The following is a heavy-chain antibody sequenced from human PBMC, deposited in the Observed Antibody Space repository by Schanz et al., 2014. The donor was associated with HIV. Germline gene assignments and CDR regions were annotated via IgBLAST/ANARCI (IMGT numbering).Heavy chain of an antibody. D-gene: IGHD6-13*01. CDR2: IWYDGSNK. V-gene: IGHV3-33*06. CDR1: GFTFRSYG. Sequence: QVQLVESGGGVVQPGRSLRLSCTASGFTFRSYGMHWVRQAPGKGLEWVAVIWYDGSNKYYADSVKGRFAISRDNSKNTVYLQMNSLRGEDSAVYYCAKVGRIYSTTWIDHWGQGTLVTVSP. J-gene: IGHJ4*02. CDR3: AKVGRIYSTTWIDH.